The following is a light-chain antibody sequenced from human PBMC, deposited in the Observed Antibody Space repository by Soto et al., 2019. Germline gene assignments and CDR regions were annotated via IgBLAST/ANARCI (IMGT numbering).Light chain of an antibody. J-gene: IGKJ5*01. V-gene: IGKV3-11*01. CDR3: QQHSNWPPIT. CDR2: DAS. CDR1: QSVSSY. Sequence: EIALTQSPATLSLSPGARATLSCRASQSVSSYLAWYQQKPGQAPRLLIYDASDRATGIPGRLSGSGSGTDFTLTISSLEPEDFAVYYCQQHSNWPPITFGQGTRLEIK.